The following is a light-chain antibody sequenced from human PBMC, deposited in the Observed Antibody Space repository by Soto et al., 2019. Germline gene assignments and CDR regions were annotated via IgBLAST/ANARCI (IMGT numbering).Light chain of an antibody. Sequence: DIQMTQSPSSLSAFVGDRVTITCRASLAISNYLAWYQQRPGKVPKLLIYGASTLQSGVPSRFAGSGSGTEFSLPITSLQPEDVATYYCQRYNTVPWAFGQGTKVEIK. CDR2: GAS. CDR3: QRYNTVPWA. CDR1: LAISNY. V-gene: IGKV1-27*01. J-gene: IGKJ1*01.